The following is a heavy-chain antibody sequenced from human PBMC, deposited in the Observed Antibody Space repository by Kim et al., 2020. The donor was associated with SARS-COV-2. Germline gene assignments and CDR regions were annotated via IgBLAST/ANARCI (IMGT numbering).Heavy chain of an antibody. CDR2: T. J-gene: IGHJ4*02. CDR3: ARQLSLASFDY. V-gene: IGHV4-39*01. Sequence: TYSHQSRRSLVTISVATSKNQFSLKLSSVTAADTAVYYCARQLSLASFDYWGQGTLVTVSS.